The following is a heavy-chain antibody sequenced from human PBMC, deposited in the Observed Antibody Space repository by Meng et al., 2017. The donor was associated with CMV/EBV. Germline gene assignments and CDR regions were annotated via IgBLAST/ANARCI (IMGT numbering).Heavy chain of an antibody. Sequence: GGSLRRSCAASGFTFSSYAMSWVRQAPGKGLEWVSAIRGSGGSTYYADSVKGRFTISRDNSKNTLYLQMNSLRAEDTAVYYCARASSGYGSAFDIWGQGTMVTVSS. D-gene: IGHD3-22*01. CDR1: GFTFSSYA. J-gene: IGHJ3*02. CDR3: ARASSGYGSAFDI. CDR2: IRGSGGST. V-gene: IGHV3-23*01.